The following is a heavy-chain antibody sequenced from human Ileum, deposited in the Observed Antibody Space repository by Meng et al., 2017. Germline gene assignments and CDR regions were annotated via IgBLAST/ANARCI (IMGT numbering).Heavy chain of an antibody. V-gene: IGHV4-34*01. CDR2: INRGGNT. D-gene: IGHD6-13*01. CDR3: ARAWSSSWSFLDF. CDR1: GGSFSGCY. Sequence: QVQLLQWCAGLLEPSETLSLTCAVSGGSFSGCYWTWIRQSPGKGLEWIGEINRGGNTNYNPSLKSRITMSVDTSKNQFFLNLTSVTPADTAVYYCARAWSSSWSFLDFWGQGGLVTVPS. J-gene: IGHJ4*02.